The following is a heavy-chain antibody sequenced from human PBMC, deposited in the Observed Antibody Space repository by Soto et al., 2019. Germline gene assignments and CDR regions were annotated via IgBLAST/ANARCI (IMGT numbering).Heavy chain of an antibody. CDR1: GFTFTTYA. J-gene: IGHJ4*02. D-gene: IGHD6-19*01. CDR2: INAGNGDT. Sequence: ASVKVSCEASGFTFTTYAMHWVRQAPGQRLEWMGWINAGNGDTKYSQKFQGRVAITRDTSASTAYMELSSLRSEDTALYFCARGSSSDWPLDHWGQGTLVTVSS. V-gene: IGHV1-3*01. CDR3: ARGSSSDWPLDH.